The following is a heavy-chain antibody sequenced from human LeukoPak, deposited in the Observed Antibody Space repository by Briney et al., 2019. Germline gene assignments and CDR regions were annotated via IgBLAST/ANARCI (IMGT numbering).Heavy chain of an antibody. D-gene: IGHD3-22*01. CDR2: IIPLFGTA. J-gene: IGHJ4*02. V-gene: IGHV1-69*05. Sequence: ASXKVSCKASGGTFSSYAISWVRQAPGQGLEWMGGIIPLFGTANYAQKFQGRLTITTDESTSTAYMELSSLRSEDTAVYYCARGFHYDSSGYYYFYWGQGTLVTVSS. CDR1: GGTFSSYA. CDR3: ARGFHYDSSGYYYFY.